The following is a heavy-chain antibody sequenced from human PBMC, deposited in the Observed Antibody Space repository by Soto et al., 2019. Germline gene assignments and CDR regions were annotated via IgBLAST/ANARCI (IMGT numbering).Heavy chain of an antibody. Sequence: SETLSLTCTVSGGPITSNYWSWIRHSPGKGLEWIGNFYYSGSTYYNPSLKSRVTISVDTSKNQFSLKLSSVTAADTAVYYCATSNWFDPWGQGTLVTVSS. CDR3: ATSNWFDP. CDR2: FYYSGST. CDR1: GGPITSNY. J-gene: IGHJ5*02. V-gene: IGHV4-59*08.